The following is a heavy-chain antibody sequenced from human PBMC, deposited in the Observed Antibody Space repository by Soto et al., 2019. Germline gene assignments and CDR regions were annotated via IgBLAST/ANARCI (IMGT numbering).Heavy chain of an antibody. D-gene: IGHD6-19*01. V-gene: IGHV3-53*01. CDR2: IYSGGST. J-gene: IGHJ3*02. CDR3: ASIVTLSGYSSGWRDAFDI. CDR1: GFTVSSNY. Sequence: VGSLRLSCAASGFTVSSNYMSWVRQAPGKGLEWVSVIYSGGSTYYADSVKGRFTISRGNSKNTLYLQMNSLRAEDTAVYYCASIVTLSGYSSGWRDAFDIWGQGTMVTVSS.